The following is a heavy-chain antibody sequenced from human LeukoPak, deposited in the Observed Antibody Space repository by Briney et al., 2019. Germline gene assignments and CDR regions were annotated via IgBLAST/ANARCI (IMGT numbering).Heavy chain of an antibody. CDR3: AATYALAGPLDY. V-gene: IGHV1-2*02. Sequence: ASVKVSCKASGYTFTGYYMHWVRQAPGQGLEWMGWINPNSGGTNYAQKFQGRVTMTRDTSISTAYMELSRLRSDDTAVSYCAATYALAGPLDYWGQGTLVTVSS. CDR1: GYTFTGYY. CDR2: INPNSGGT. J-gene: IGHJ4*02. D-gene: IGHD6-19*01.